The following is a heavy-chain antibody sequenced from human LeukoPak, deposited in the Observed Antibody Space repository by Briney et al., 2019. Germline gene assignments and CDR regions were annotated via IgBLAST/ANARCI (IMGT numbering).Heavy chain of an antibody. CDR3: ARDDLQLVRRLGGTTEYYYYYYMDV. V-gene: IGHV4-34*01. CDR2: INHSGST. CDR1: GGSFSGYY. J-gene: IGHJ6*03. D-gene: IGHD6-13*01. Sequence: SSETLSLTCAVYGGSFSGYYWSWIRQPPGKGLEWIGEINHSGSTNYNPSLKSRVTISVDTSKNQFSLKLSSVTAADTAVYFCARDDLQLVRRLGGTTEYYYYYYMDVWGKGTTVTVSS.